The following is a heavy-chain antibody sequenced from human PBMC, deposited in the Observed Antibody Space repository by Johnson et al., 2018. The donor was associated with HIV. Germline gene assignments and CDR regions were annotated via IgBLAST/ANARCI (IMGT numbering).Heavy chain of an antibody. Sequence: QVQLVESGGGLVKPGGSLRLSCAASGFTFSDYYMSWIRQAPGKGLEWVSYISSSGSTIYYADSVNGRFTISRDNAKNSLYLQMTSLRADETAVYYCARDPADWGGDWWGAFDIWGQGTMGTVSS. CDR2: ISSSGSTI. CDR3: ARDPADWGGDWWGAFDI. J-gene: IGHJ3*02. CDR1: GFTFSDYY. D-gene: IGHD2-21*02. V-gene: IGHV3-11*04.